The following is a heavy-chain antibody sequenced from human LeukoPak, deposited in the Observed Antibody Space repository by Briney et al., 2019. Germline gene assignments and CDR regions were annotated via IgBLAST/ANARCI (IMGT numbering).Heavy chain of an antibody. CDR2: ISYDGSNK. CDR1: GFTFSSYA. Sequence: QPGRSLRLSCAASGFTFSSYAMHWVRQAPGKGLEWVAVISYDGSNKYYADSVKGRFTISRDNSKNTLYLQMNSLRAEDTAVYYCARDYYDSRNLDYWGQGTLVTVSS. J-gene: IGHJ4*02. CDR3: ARDYYDSRNLDY. D-gene: IGHD3-22*01. V-gene: IGHV3-30-3*01.